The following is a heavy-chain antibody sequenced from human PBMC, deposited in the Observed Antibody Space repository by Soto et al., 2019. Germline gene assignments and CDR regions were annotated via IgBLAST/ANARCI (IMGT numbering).Heavy chain of an antibody. Sequence: GGSLRLSCAASGFTFNTYVMNWVRQAPGKGLEWVSSISSGSSHIFYGDPVKGRFTISRDNAKNSLYLQMNSLRAEDTAVYYCARGSGYDQRLDYWGQGTLITVSS. V-gene: IGHV3-21*01. CDR1: GFTFNTYV. CDR2: ISSGSSHI. J-gene: IGHJ4*02. CDR3: ARGSGYDQRLDY. D-gene: IGHD5-12*01.